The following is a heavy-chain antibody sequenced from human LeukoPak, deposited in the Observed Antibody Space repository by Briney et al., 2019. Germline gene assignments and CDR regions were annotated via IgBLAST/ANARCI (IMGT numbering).Heavy chain of an antibody. D-gene: IGHD5-18*01. V-gene: IGHV3-30*02. CDR1: GFTFSNYA. J-gene: IGHJ4*02. CDR2: IRYDGSDR. Sequence: GGSLRLSCAASGFTFSNYAMHCVRQAPGKGLEWVAFIRYDGSDRYYADSVKDRFTISRDNSKNTLYLQMNSLRPEDTAVYYCAKGASYGDFFDYWGQGTLVTVSS. CDR3: AKGASYGDFFDY.